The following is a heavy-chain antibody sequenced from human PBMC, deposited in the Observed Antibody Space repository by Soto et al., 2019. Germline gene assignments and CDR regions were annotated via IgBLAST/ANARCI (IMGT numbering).Heavy chain of an antibody. V-gene: IGHV3-23*01. Sequence: PGGSLRLSCSASGFTFSSYAMTWVRQAPGKGLEWASIINGGGASAYYADSVKGRFTISRNNSKNTLYLQMNSLRVEDTAIYYCAKEREAGWYYFDFWGQGILVTVSS. CDR3: AKEREAGWYYFDF. J-gene: IGHJ4*02. CDR2: INGGGASA. D-gene: IGHD6-19*01. CDR1: GFTFSSYA.